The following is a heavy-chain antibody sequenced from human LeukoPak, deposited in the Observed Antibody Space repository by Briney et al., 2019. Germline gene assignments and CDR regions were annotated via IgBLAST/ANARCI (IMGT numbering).Heavy chain of an antibody. CDR1: GFTVSSNY. Sequence: PGGSLRLSCAASGFTVSSNYMSWVRQAPGKGLEWVSVIYSGGSTYYADSVKGRFTISRDNAKNSLYLQMNSLRAEDTAVYYCARDLGELSSDFDYWGQGTLVTVSS. CDR3: ARDLGELSSDFDY. D-gene: IGHD3-16*02. V-gene: IGHV3-53*01. J-gene: IGHJ4*02. CDR2: IYSGGST.